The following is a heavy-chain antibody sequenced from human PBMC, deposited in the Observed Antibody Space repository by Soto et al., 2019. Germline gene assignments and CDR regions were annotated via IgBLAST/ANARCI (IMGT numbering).Heavy chain of an antibody. D-gene: IGHD3-3*01. CDR1: GGSISSGDYS. Sequence: TLSLTCAVSGGSISSGDYSWSWIRQPPGEGLEWIGYISHSGTTYYNPSLKGRVTISVDRSKNQFSLKASSVTAADTAVYYCARDFWDAQIYYYGMDVWGQGTTVTVSS. V-gene: IGHV4-30-2*01. J-gene: IGHJ6*02. CDR2: ISHSGTT. CDR3: ARDFWDAQIYYYGMDV.